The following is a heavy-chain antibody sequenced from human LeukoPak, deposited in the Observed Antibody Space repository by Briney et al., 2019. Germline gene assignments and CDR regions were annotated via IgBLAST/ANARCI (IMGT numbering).Heavy chain of an antibody. D-gene: IGHD6-25*01. CDR3: AKRVERTFDY. J-gene: IGHJ4*02. Sequence: GGSLRLPRAASGFTFSFYTMNWVRQAPGKGLEWVSSISDSGSTFYADSVKGRFTISRDNSRNTLYLQMNSLRAEDTAVYYCAKRVERTFDYWGQGTLVTVSS. CDR1: GFTFSFYT. CDR2: ISDSGST. V-gene: IGHV3-23*01.